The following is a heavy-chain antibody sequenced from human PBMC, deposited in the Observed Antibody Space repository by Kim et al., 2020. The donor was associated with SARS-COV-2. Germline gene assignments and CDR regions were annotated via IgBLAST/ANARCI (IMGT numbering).Heavy chain of an antibody. Sequence: ADSVKGRFTISRDNAKISLYLQMNSLRAEDTALYYCAKDMAGIAVAGVDYWGQGTLVTVSS. CDR3: AKDMAGIAVAGVDY. D-gene: IGHD6-19*01. J-gene: IGHJ4*02. V-gene: IGHV3-9*01.